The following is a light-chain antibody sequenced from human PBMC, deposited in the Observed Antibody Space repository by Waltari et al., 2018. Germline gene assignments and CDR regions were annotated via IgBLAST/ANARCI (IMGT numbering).Light chain of an antibody. Sequence: QSVLTQPPSVSAAPGQTVTISCSGSSSNVGKNFGSWYQQIPGPAPKLVIYENHKRPSGIPDRFSGSKSGTSATLAIAGLQTGDEADYYCGTWDSSLSAWVFGGGTKLTVL. CDR3: GTWDSSLSAWV. CDR2: ENH. J-gene: IGLJ3*02. CDR1: SSNVGKNF. V-gene: IGLV1-51*02.